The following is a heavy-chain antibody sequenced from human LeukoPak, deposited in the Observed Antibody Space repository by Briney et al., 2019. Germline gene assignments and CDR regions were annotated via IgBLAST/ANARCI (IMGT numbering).Heavy chain of an antibody. CDR2: INPSGGSA. CDR1: GYTFTSYY. V-gene: IGHV1-46*01. CDR3: ARLYRITMVRGVIGGGAFDI. D-gene: IGHD3-10*01. Sequence: GASVKVSCKASGYTFTSYYMHWVRQAPGQGLEWMGIINPSGGSASYAQKFQGRVTMTRDTSTSTVYMELSSLRSEDTAVYYCARLYRITMVRGVIGGGAFDIWGQGTMVTVSS. J-gene: IGHJ3*02.